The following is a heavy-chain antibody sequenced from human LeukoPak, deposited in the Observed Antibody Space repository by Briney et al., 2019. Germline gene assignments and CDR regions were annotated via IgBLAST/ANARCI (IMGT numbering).Heavy chain of an antibody. CDR2: IWYDGSKE. V-gene: IGHV3-30*02. Sequence: GGSLRLSCAASGSIFGSYGMHWVRQAPGKGLEWVAVIWYDGSKEFYADSVKGRFTISRDNSKNRLSLQMNSLRAEDTAVYYCAKDSSADDSSGYSYYFDYWGQGTLVTVSS. D-gene: IGHD3-22*01. J-gene: IGHJ4*02. CDR1: GSIFGSYG. CDR3: AKDSSADDSSGYSYYFDY.